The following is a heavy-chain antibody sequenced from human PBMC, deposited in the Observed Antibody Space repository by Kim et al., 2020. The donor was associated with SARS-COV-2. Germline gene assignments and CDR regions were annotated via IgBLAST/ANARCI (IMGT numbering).Heavy chain of an antibody. V-gene: IGHV3-49*02. CDR2: T. J-gene: IGHJ4*02. CDR3: TRVEQQLVLDY. D-gene: IGHD6-13*01. Sequence: TEYAASVKGRFTISRDDSKSIAYLQMNSLKTEDTAVYYCTRVEQQLVLDYWGQGTLVTVSS.